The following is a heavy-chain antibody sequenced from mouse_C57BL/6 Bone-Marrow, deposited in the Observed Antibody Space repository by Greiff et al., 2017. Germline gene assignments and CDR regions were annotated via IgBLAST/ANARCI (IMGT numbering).Heavy chain of an antibody. Sequence: QVQLQQPGAELVKPGASVKLSCKASGYTFTSYWMQWVKQRPGQGLEWIGEIDPSDSYTNYNQKFKGKATLTVDTSSSTAYMQLSILTSEYSAVYYCARRDYCLYFDYWGQGTTLTVSS. V-gene: IGHV1-50*01. CDR2: IDPSDSYT. CDR3: ARRDYCLYFDY. CDR1: GYTFTSYW. J-gene: IGHJ2*01. D-gene: IGHD2-13*01.